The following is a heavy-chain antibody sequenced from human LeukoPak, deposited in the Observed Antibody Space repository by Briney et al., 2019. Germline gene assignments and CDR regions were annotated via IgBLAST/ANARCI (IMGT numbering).Heavy chain of an antibody. CDR1: GVTFISYW. V-gene: IGHV3-7*01. CDR3: VRGYDYGDH. CDR2: INQDGSEK. D-gene: IGHD2-15*01. J-gene: IGHJ4*02. Sequence: GGSLRLSCGAPGVTFISYWMNWVRQAPGKGLEWVANINQDGSEKYYVDSVKGRFTISRDNAKNSVFLQMNSLRAEDTAVYSCVRGYDYGDHWGQGTLVTVSS.